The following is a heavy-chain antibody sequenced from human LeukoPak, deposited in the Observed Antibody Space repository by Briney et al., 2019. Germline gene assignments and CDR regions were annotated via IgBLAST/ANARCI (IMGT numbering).Heavy chain of an antibody. CDR1: GGSLSSYY. D-gene: IGHD2-21*01. CDR2: IYTSGST. J-gene: IGHJ6*03. V-gene: IGHV4-4*07. CDR3: AREVVVIDYYYMDV. Sequence: SETLSLTCTVSGGSLSSYYWSWIRQPAGKGLEWIGRIYTSGSTNYNPSLMSRVTMSVDTSKNQFSLKLSSVTAADTAVYYCAREVVVIDYYYMDVWGKGTTVTVSS.